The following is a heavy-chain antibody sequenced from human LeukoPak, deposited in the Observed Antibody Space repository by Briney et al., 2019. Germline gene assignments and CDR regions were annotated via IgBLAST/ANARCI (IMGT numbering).Heavy chain of an antibody. CDR3: AGAVVVAATRSYYYYGMDV. J-gene: IGHJ6*02. CDR1: GGSISSGGYS. Sequence: SETLSLTCAVSGGSISSGGYSWSWIRQPPGKGLEWIGYIYHSGSTYYNPSLKGRVTISVDRSKNQFSLKLSSVTAADTAVYYCAGAVVVAATRSYYYYGMDVWGQGTTVTVSS. V-gene: IGHV4-30-2*01. CDR2: IYHSGST. D-gene: IGHD2-15*01.